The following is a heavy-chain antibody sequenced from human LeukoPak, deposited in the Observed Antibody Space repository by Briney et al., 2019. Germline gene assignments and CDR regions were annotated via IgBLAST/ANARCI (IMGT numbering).Heavy chain of an antibody. V-gene: IGHV3-23*01. CDR2: ISGSGGST. J-gene: IGHJ6*02. CDR1: GFTFSSYA. CDR3: AKDHCSSTSCYYNTYYGMDV. Sequence: GGSLRLSCAASGFTFSSYAMSWVRQAPGKGLEWVSAISGSGGSTYYADSAKGQFTISRDNSKNTLYLQMNSLRAEDTAVYYCAKDHCSSTSCYYNTYYGMDVWGQGTTVTVSS. D-gene: IGHD2-2*01.